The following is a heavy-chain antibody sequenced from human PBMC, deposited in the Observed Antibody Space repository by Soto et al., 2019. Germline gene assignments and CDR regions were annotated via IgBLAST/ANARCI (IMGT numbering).Heavy chain of an antibody. CDR1: GDSSGRFY. Sequence: PSETLSLTCNVSGDSSGRFYWSCIRQSAEKGLEWIGRVYSTGGTAYTPALKGRVTISLDRSNNHVSLEMNSVTAADTAVYFCARDLSGTGLDIWGRGTRVTVSS. CDR2: VYSTGGT. J-gene: IGHJ6*02. D-gene: IGHD1-26*01. V-gene: IGHV4-4*07. CDR3: ARDLSGTGLDI.